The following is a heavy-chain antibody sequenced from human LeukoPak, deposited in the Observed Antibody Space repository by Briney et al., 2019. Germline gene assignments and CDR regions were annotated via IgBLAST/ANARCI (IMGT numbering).Heavy chain of an antibody. CDR1: GFTFSSYA. CDR3: AKDRNVAAAGTYYYYYGMDV. Sequence: GGSLRLSCAASGFTFSSYAITWVRQAPGKGLEWVSAVSSNGAKTYYADSVKGRFTISRDNYKNMVFLQMNSLRAEDTAVYYCAKDRNVAAAGTYYYYYGMDVWGQGTTVTVSS. J-gene: IGHJ6*02. CDR2: VSSNGAKT. V-gene: IGHV3-23*01. D-gene: IGHD6-13*01.